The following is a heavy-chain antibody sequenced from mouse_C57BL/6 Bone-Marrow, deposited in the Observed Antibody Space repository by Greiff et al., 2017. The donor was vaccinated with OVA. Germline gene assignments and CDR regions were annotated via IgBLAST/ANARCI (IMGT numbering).Heavy chain of an antibody. CDR3: ARQDGVVASDY. J-gene: IGHJ2*01. CDR1: GFTFSSYT. D-gene: IGHD1-1*01. CDR2: ISGGGGNT. V-gene: IGHV5-9*01. Sequence: EVKLMESGGGLVKPGGSLKLSCAASGFTFSSYTMSWVRQTPEKRLEWVATISGGGGNTYYPDSVKGRFTISRDNAKNTLYLQMSSLRSEDTALDYCARQDGVVASDYWGQGTTLTVSS.